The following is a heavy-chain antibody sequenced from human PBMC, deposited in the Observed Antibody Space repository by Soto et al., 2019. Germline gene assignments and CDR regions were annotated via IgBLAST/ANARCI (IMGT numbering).Heavy chain of an antibody. D-gene: IGHD3-16*02. V-gene: IGHV5-51*01. J-gene: IGHJ3*02. Sequence: PGASLKISCKGSGYNFTSYWIGWVRQMPGKGLEWMGIIYPGDSDTRYSPSFQGQVTISADKSISTAYLQWSSLKASDTAMYYCARRGRSNPRTFDIWGQGTMVTVSS. CDR2: IYPGDSDT. CDR3: ARRGRSNPRTFDI. CDR1: GYNFTSYW.